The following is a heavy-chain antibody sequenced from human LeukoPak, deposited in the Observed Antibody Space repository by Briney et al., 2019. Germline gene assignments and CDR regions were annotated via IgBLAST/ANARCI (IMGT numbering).Heavy chain of an antibody. CDR3: AKDQRMYSSGWSPSGGWYFDL. CDR1: GFNFRSLA. CDR2: ISASGT. Sequence: ESGGSLRLSCAASGFNFRSLAMTWVRQAPGKGLEWVSTISASGTYYADPVRGRFTISRDISRNTVSLQMNSLRADDTAVYFCAKDQRMYSSGWSPSGGWYFDLWGRGALVTVSS. D-gene: IGHD6-19*01. J-gene: IGHJ2*01. V-gene: IGHV3-23*01.